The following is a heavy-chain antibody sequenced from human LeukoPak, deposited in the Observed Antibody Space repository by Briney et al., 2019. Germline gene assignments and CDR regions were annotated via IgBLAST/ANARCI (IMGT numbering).Heavy chain of an antibody. V-gene: IGHV4-59*01. CDR2: IYYSGSI. CDR3: ARDRFRGYGGRAFDI. CDR1: GGSISSYY. D-gene: IGHD4-23*01. J-gene: IGHJ3*02. Sequence: SETLSLTCTVSGGSISSYYWSWIRQPPGKGLEWIGYIYYSGSINYNPSLKSRVTISVDTSKNQFSLKLSSVTAADTAVYYCARDRFRGYGGRAFDIWGQGTMVTVSS.